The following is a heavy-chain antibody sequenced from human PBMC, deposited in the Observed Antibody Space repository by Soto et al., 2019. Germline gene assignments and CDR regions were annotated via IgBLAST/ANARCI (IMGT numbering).Heavy chain of an antibody. V-gene: IGHV4-34*01. CDR2: INHSGST. J-gene: IGHJ6*02. CDR3: ARERITMVRGVRVSMDV. D-gene: IGHD3-10*01. Sequence: SETLSLTCAVYGGSFSGYYRSWIRQPPGKGLEWIGEINHSGSTNYNPSLKSRVTISVDTSKNQFSLKLSSVTAADTAVYCCARERITMVRGVRVSMDVWGQGTTVTVSS. CDR1: GGSFSGYY.